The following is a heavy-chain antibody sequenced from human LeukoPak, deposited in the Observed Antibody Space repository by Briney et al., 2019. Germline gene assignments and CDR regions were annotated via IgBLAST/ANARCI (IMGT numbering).Heavy chain of an antibody. V-gene: IGHV4-39*07. Sequence: PSETLSLTCTVSGGSISSSSYYWGWIRQPPGKGLEWIGSIYYSGSTYYNPSLKSRVTISVDTSKNQFSLKLSSVTAADTAVYYCARGRGRQQLVPFDYWGQGTLVTVSS. CDR3: ARGRGRQQLVPFDY. CDR1: GGSISSSSYY. J-gene: IGHJ4*02. D-gene: IGHD6-13*01. CDR2: IYYSGST.